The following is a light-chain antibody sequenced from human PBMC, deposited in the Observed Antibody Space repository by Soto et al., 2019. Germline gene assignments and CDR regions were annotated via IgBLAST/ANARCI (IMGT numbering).Light chain of an antibody. CDR1: SSNVGGYNY. CDR2: EVS. Sequence: QSVLTQPPSVSGSPGQSIAISCTGTSSNVGGYNYVSWYQQHPGKAPKLMIYEVSNRPSGVAHRFSGSKSGNTASPTISGLHAEDEADYYCSSYTSSSTMVFGGGTKVTVL. V-gene: IGLV2-14*01. CDR3: SSYTSSSTMV. J-gene: IGLJ2*01.